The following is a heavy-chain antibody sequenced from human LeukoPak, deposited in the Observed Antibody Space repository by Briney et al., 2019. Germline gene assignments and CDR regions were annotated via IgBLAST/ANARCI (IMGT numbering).Heavy chain of an antibody. V-gene: IGHV1-69*13. J-gene: IGHJ4*02. CDR1: GGTFISYA. CDR2: IIPIFGTA. CDR3: ARDREWVKTRIQLWLLAGFDY. D-gene: IGHD5-18*01. Sequence: GASVKVSCKASGGTFISYAISWVRQAPGQGLEWMGGIIPIFGTANYAQKFQGRVTITADESTSTAYMELSSLRSEDTAVYYCARDREWVKTRIQLWLLAGFDYWGQGTLVTVSS.